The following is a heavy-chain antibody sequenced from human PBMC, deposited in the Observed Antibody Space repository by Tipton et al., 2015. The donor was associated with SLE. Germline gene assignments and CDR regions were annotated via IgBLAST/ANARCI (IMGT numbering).Heavy chain of an antibody. Sequence: TLSLTCTVSGGSISSSSYYWGWIRQPPGKGLEWLGYIYYSGSTYYNPSLKSRVTRSVDTSKNQFSLKLSSVTAADTAVYYCAKDRAAGDFDLWGRGALVAVSS. CDR1: GGSISSSSYY. D-gene: IGHD3-10*01. CDR2: IYYSGST. V-gene: IGHV4-31*03. J-gene: IGHJ2*01. CDR3: AKDRAAGDFDL.